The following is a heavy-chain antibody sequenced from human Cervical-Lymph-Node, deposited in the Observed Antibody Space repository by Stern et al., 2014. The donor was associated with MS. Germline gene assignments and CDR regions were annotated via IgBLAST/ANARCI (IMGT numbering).Heavy chain of an antibody. CDR1: GFTFSTYW. Sequence: VQLVQSGGGLVQPGGSLRLSCVASGFTFSTYWMSWVRQAPGKGLEWVGNIAQDGGEKYYVDSVKGRFTISRDNTKNSLNLQMDSLRAEDTAVYYCARAPRGISGSDWGQGTLVTVSS. V-gene: IGHV3-7*01. CDR2: IAQDGGEK. J-gene: IGHJ4*02. CDR3: ARAPRGISGSD. D-gene: IGHD1-1*01.